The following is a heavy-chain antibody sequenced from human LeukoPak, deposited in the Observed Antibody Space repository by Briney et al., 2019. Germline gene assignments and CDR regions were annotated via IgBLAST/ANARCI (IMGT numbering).Heavy chain of an antibody. CDR3: ARHGTAAGPFQL. J-gene: IGHJ1*01. Sequence: SETLSLTCTVSGGSISSSSYYWGWIRQPPGKGLEWIGSIYYSGSTYYNPSLKSRVTISVDTSKNQFSLKLSSVTAADTAVHYCARHGTAAGPFQLWGQGTLVTVSS. V-gene: IGHV4-39*01. D-gene: IGHD2-21*02. CDR2: IYYSGST. CDR1: GGSISSSSYY.